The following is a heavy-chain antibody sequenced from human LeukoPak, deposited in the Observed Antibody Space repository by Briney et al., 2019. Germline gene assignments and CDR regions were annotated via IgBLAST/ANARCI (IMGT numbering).Heavy chain of an antibody. CDR1: GGSISSGDYY. CDR3: ARAGDIVVVPALNWIDP. D-gene: IGHD2-2*01. V-gene: IGHV4-30-4*08. CDR2: IYYSGST. Sequence: SETLSLTCTVSGGSISSGDYYWSWIRQPPGKGLEWIGYIYYSGSTYYNPSLKSRVTISVDTSKNQFSLKLSSVTAADTAVYYCARAGDIVVVPALNWIDPWGQGTLVTVSS. J-gene: IGHJ5*02.